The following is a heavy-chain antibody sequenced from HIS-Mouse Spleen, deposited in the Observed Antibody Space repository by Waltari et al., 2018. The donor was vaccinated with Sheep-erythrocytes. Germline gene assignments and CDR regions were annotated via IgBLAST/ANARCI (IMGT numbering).Heavy chain of an antibody. CDR2: IYYSGST. V-gene: IGHV4-59*08. CDR1: GGSISSYY. CDR3: ARFSRPRFWPVGATAFDI. D-gene: IGHD1-26*01. Sequence: QVQLQESGPGLVKPPETLSLTCTVSGGSISSYYWSWIRQPPGKGLEWIGYIYYSGSTNYNPSLKSRVTISVDTSKNQFSLKLSSVTAADTAVYYCARFSRPRFWPVGATAFDIWGQGTMVTVSS. J-gene: IGHJ3*02.